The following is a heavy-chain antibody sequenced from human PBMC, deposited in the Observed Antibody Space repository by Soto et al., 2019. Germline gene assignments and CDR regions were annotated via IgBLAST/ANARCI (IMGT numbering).Heavy chain of an antibody. D-gene: IGHD3-3*01. J-gene: IGHJ5*02. CDR1: GGTISGYY. CDR3: ARGQRFSDWFDP. Sequence: TLSLTCTVTGGTISGYYWTWIRQSAGGGLEWIGRIYNSGSTNYNPSLKSRVTISLDTSMNHFSLRLSSVTAADTAVYYCARGQRFSDWFDPWGQGTLVTVSS. CDR2: IYNSGST. V-gene: IGHV4-4*07.